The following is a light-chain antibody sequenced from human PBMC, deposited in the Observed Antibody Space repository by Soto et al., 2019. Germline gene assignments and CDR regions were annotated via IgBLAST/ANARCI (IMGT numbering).Light chain of an antibody. CDR3: QQYNKWPLFT. V-gene: IGKV3-15*01. J-gene: IGKJ3*01. Sequence: EVVMTQSPATLSVSPGERATLSCRASQSVSSNLAWYQLSPGQAPRLLIYGASTRATGIPARFSGSGSGTEFPVTISSLQSEDFALYYCQQYNKWPLFTFGPATRVDIK. CDR1: QSVSSN. CDR2: GAS.